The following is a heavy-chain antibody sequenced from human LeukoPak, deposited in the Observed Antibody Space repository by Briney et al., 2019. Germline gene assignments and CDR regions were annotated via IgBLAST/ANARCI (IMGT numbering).Heavy chain of an antibody. J-gene: IGHJ4*02. V-gene: IGHV3-74*01. CDR2: IRPDGRET. CDR1: GFTFTNHW. CDR3: GRDAVSGSGSVDY. D-gene: IGHD3-10*01. Sequence: PGGSLRLSCAASGFTFTNHWMHWVRQAPGKGLVWVSRIRPDGRETNHADSVKGRFTISRDNAKNTLYLQMKSLGAEDTAVYYCGRDAVSGSGSVDYWGQGVLVTVSS.